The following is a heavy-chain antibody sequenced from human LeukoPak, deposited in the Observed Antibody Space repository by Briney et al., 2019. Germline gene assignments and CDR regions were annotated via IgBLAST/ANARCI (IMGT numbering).Heavy chain of an antibody. V-gene: IGHV3-43*02. CDR3: AKGSVDTAMATDY. CDR1: RFTFDEYA. J-gene: IGHJ4*02. D-gene: IGHD5-18*01. CDR2: ISRDGYST. Sequence: QPGGCLRLSCAATRFTFDEYAMQWVHQALGKGLEWVSLISRDGYSTYNADSVKGRFTISRDKSKNSLYLQMNSLRTEDTALYYCAKGSVDTAMATDYWGQGTLVTVSS.